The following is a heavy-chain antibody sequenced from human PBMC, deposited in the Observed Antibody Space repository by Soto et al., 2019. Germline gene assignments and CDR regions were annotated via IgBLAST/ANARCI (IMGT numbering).Heavy chain of an antibody. D-gene: IGHD5-18*01. CDR2: FYYSGST. J-gene: IGHJ4*02. V-gene: IGHV4-59*01. Sequence: PSETLSLTCTVSGGSISSYYWSWIRQPPGKGLEWIGYFYYSGSTNYNPSLKSRVTISVDTSKNQFSLKLSSVTAADTAVYYCARDNGYSYGYTLDHWGQGTLVTVSS. CDR3: ARDNGYSYGYTLDH. CDR1: GGSISSYY.